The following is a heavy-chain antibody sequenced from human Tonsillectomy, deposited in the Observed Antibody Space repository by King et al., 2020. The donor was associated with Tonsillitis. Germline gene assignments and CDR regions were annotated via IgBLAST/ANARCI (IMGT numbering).Heavy chain of an antibody. CDR3: ARHAPDYGDYVGLGH. V-gene: IGHV1-18*04. CDR2: ISTYNGNT. CDR1: GYTFTNYG. J-gene: IGHJ4*02. Sequence: QLVQSGAEVKKPGASVKVSCKASGYTFTNYGITWVRQAPGQGLEWMGWISTYNGNTNYAQKLQGRVTMTTDTSTSTAYMELRSLRSDDTAVYYCARHAPDYGDYVGLGHWGQGTLVTVSS. D-gene: IGHD4-17*01.